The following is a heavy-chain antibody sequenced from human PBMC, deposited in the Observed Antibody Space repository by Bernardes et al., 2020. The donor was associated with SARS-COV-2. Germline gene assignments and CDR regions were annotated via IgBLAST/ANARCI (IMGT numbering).Heavy chain of an antibody. CDR2: ISAIRNT. CDR3: STELQYDNIY. V-gene: IGHV3-23*01. J-gene: IGHJ4*02. Sequence: GGSLRLSCTASGITFSTSDMAWVRQAPGKGQEWVSTISAIRNTHYADPVKGRFIISRDDAKNALYLQMNSLRTDDTATYYCSTELQYDNIYWGQGALVTVSS. D-gene: IGHD4-4*01. CDR1: GITFSTSD.